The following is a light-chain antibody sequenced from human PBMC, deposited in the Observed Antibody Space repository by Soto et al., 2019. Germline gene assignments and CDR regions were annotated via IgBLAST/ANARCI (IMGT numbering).Light chain of an antibody. Sequence: EIVLTQSPGTLSLSQGERATLSCRASQSISRTLAWYQQRPGQAPRLLVYGASSRATGVPARFSGSGSGTEFTLTISSLQSEDFAVYYCQQYNDWPLTFGGGTKVAI. CDR1: QSISRT. J-gene: IGKJ4*01. CDR2: GAS. V-gene: IGKV3-15*01. CDR3: QQYNDWPLT.